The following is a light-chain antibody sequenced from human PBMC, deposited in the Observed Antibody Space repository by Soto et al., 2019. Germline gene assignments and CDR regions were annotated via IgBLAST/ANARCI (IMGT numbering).Light chain of an antibody. CDR2: GAS. V-gene: IGKV3-15*01. CDR1: RNINRK. CDR3: QQYYDYPPLI. J-gene: IGKJ4*01. Sequence: EIVMTQSPATLSAAPGERATLSCRASRNINRKLAWYQQKPGQAPRLLISGASSRATRIPARFSGSGSGTEFTLTISSLQSEDFAVYYCQQYYDYPPLIFGGGTKVEIK.